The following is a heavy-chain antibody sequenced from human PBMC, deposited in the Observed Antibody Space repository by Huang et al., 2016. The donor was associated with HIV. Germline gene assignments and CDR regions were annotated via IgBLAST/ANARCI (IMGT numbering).Heavy chain of an antibody. CDR1: GYTFNNYG. CDR2: ISADSGNP. J-gene: IGHJ6*02. V-gene: IGHV1-18*04. CDR3: ATDTRAYYYGSGTNGMDV. Sequence: QVHLVQSRGELKKPGASVKVSCKTSGYTFNNYGIGWGRKAPGQGLEWMGWISADSGNPNYAQKFQGRLTLTTDTSTRTVYMDLRSLRSDDTAVYYCATDTRAYYYGSGTNGMDVWGQGTTVIVSS. D-gene: IGHD3-10*01.